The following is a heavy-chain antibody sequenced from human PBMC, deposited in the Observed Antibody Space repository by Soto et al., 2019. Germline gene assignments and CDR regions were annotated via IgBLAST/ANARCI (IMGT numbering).Heavy chain of an antibody. J-gene: IGHJ5*02. D-gene: IGHD6-13*01. Sequence: QVQLQESGPGLVKPSQNLSLTCTVSGGSFSSGAYYWSWVRRHPGMGLEWIGYISYRGTPYYNPPLKSRLTISVAASKNQFSLRLSSVTAADTAVYYCARVSATGTRWFDPWGQGTLVTVSS. CDR2: ISYRGTP. V-gene: IGHV4-31*03. CDR3: ARVSATGTRWFDP. CDR1: GGSFSSGAYY.